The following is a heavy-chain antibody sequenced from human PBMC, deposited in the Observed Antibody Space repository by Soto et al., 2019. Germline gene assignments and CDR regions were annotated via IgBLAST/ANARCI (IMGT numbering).Heavy chain of an antibody. D-gene: IGHD3-16*01. Sequence: EVQLLESGGGLVQPGGSLRLSCAASGFTFSNYAMNWVRQAPGKGLEWVSTISSGGGNTYYADSVKGRFTISRDNSKSTLFLQMNSLRAEDTALYYWATRGGWGQGTLVTVSS. CDR1: GFTFSNYA. CDR3: ATRGG. CDR2: ISSGGGNT. J-gene: IGHJ4*02. V-gene: IGHV3-23*01.